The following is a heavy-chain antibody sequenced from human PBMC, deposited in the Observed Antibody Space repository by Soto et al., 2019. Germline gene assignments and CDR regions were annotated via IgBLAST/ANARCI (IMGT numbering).Heavy chain of an antibody. Sequence: RRLSCSASGFSVNNNYMTWVRQAPGRRPEWVAVIYTRGTTHYADFATGRFTYSRDNSKNTLYLQMDSLRPEDTAVYYCAKLWGYYFESWGPGTLVTVSS. D-gene: IGHD2-21*01. V-gene: IGHV3-53*01. J-gene: IGHJ4*02. CDR3: AKLWGYYFES. CDR1: GFSVNNNY. CDR2: IYTRGTT.